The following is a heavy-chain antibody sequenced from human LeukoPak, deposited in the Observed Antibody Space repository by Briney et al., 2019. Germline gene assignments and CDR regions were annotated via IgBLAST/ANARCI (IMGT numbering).Heavy chain of an antibody. J-gene: IGHJ4*02. CDR1: GGTFSSYA. Sequence: GASVKVSCKASGGTFSSYASSWVRQAPGQGLEWMGWISAYNGNTNYAQKLQGRVTMTTDTSTSTAYMELRSLRSDDTAVYYCARSGYYPFDYWGQGTLVTVSS. CDR3: ARSGYYPFDY. V-gene: IGHV1-18*01. CDR2: ISAYNGNT. D-gene: IGHD3-3*01.